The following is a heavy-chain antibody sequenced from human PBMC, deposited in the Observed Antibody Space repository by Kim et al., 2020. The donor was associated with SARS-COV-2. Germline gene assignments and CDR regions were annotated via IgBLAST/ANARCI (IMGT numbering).Heavy chain of an antibody. CDR3: VRYRVGGSDDWYLDL. J-gene: IGHJ2*01. CDR1: GYTFSDFA. Sequence: ASVKVSCKASGYTFSDFAIHWVRQAPGQRPEWMGWINAGNGNTKYSQKFQARVIITRDTSANTAYMELSSLISEDTAVYYCVRYRVGGSDDWYLDLSGRGTLVTVSS. CDR2: INAGNGNT. D-gene: IGHD3-16*01. V-gene: IGHV1-3*01.